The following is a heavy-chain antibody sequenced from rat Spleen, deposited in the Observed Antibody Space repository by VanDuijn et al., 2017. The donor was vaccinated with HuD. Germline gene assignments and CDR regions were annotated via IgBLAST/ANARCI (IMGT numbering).Heavy chain of an antibody. D-gene: IGHD1-7*01. CDR1: GFTFSNYD. CDR2: ITYDGSST. Sequence: EVQLVESGGGLVQPGRSLKFSCAASGFTFSNYDMAWVRQAPKKGLEWVAAITYDGSSTYYRDSMKGRFTISRDNARSTLYLQMDSLRSEDTATYYCARPSYGYPFAYWGQGTLVTVSS. J-gene: IGHJ3*01. CDR3: ARPSYGYPFAY. V-gene: IGHV5-7*01.